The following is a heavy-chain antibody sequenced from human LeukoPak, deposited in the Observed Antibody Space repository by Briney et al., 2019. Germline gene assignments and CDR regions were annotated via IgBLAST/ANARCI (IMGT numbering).Heavy chain of an antibody. D-gene: IGHD1-1*01. CDR3: AKEYNNTWNYFDD. Sequence: GGSLRLSCTASGFTFSYYGMHWVRQAPGEGLAWVGVVSYDGRGQHHADSVKGRFTISRDNTKKTVYLQMNSLRAEDTAVYYCAKEYNNTWNYFDDWGQGTLVTVSS. CDR1: GFTFSYYG. J-gene: IGHJ4*02. V-gene: IGHV3-30*18. CDR2: VSYDGRGQ.